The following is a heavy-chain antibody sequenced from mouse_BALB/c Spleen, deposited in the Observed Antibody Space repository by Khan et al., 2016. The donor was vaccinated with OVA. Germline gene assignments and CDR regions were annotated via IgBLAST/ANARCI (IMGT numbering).Heavy chain of an antibody. V-gene: IGHV5-6-5*01. Sequence: EVELVESGGGLVKPGGSLKLSCAASGFTLSNYGVSWVRQTPEKRLEWVAFISSGDTTYYPDSVKGRFTISRDNARNILYLQMSSLRSEDTAMYYCERDYLVAYWGQGTLVTVSA. CDR2: ISSGDTT. J-gene: IGHJ3*01. CDR3: ERDYLVAY. CDR1: GFTLSNYG. D-gene: IGHD1-1*01.